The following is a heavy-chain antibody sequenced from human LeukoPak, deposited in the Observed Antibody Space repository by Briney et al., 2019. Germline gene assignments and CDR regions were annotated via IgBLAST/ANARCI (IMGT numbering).Heavy chain of an antibody. J-gene: IGHJ4*02. CDR2: IWYDGSNK. CDR3: AMDAAAGNY. D-gene: IGHD6-13*01. Sequence: GGSLRLSCAASGFTFNSYGMLGARQAPGKAREWVAVIWYDGSNKNYPDSVKGRFTIPRDNSKNTLSVQLNSLRAEDTAVYYCAMDAAAGNYWGQGTLVSVSS. V-gene: IGHV3-33*01. CDR1: GFTFNSYG.